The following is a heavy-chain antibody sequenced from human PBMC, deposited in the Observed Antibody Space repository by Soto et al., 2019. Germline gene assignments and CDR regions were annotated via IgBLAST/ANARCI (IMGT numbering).Heavy chain of an antibody. D-gene: IGHD3-10*01. J-gene: IGHJ6*04. CDR3: ARGWFGPDV. CDR1: GFTLSGRS. CDR2: IDNAGTDS. Sequence: EVQLVESGGGLVQPGGSLRLSCAASGFTLSGRSMHWVRQAPGKGLVWVSGIDNAGTDSTYADSVKGRFTSSRDNAKNKLHLEMDSLGVEGTAVYYCARGWFGPDVWGKGTTVTVSS. V-gene: IGHV3-74*01.